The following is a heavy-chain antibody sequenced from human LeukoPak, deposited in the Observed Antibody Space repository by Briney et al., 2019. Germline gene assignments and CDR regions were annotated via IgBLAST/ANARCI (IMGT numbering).Heavy chain of an antibody. V-gene: IGHV1-69*04. J-gene: IGHJ6*03. CDR3: ARQPIGVIKGTTNFYYYMDV. D-gene: IGHD3-10*01. Sequence: PGGSLRLSCAASGFTFSSYAMSWVRQAPGQGLEWMGRIIPILGIANYAQKFQGRVTITADKSTSTAYMELSSLISEDTAVYYCARQPIGVIKGTTNFYYYMDVWGQGTTVTVSS. CDR1: GFTFSSYA. CDR2: IIPILGIA.